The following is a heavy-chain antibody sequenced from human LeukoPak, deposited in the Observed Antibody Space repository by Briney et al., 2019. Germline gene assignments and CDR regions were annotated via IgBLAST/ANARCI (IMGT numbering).Heavy chain of an antibody. CDR3: ARDGAWDYCYYGMDV. D-gene: IGHD3-16*01. V-gene: IGHV1-18*01. J-gene: IGHJ6*02. CDR1: GYTFTSYG. CDR2: VSAHNGNT. Sequence: ASVKVSCKASGYTFTSYGISWVRQAPGQGLEWMGWVSAHNGNTNYAQKLQGRVTMTTDTSTSTAYMELRSLRSDDTAVYYCARDGAWDYCYYGMDVWGQGTTVTVS.